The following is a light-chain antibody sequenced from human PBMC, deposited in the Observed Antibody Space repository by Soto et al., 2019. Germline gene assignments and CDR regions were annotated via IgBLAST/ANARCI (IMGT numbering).Light chain of an antibody. CDR1: NSDVGSYDL. J-gene: IGLJ1*01. V-gene: IGLV2-23*01. Sequence: QSVLTQPASVSGSPGQSITISCTGTNSDVGSYDLVSWYQQHPGKAPKLMIYEGSKRPSGVSNRFSGSKSGNTASLTISGLQAEDEADYYCCSYEGSPYVLGTGTKVT. CDR2: EGS. CDR3: CSYEGSPYV.